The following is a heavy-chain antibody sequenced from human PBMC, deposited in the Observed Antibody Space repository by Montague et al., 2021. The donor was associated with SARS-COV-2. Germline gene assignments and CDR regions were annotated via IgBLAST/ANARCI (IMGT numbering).Heavy chain of an antibody. V-gene: IGHV4-34*01. Sequence: SETLSLTCAMSGRASGNYYWSGIRKTTGMDLECVGEANQSGTIIYNPSVKSGVTISEDTSKNQFYLRLNSVTAADTAVYYCARGRRPVVVPGAGPAGRAFDIWGQGTMVTVSS. CDR2: ANQSGTI. D-gene: IGHD2-2*01. CDR1: GRASGNYY. J-gene: IGHJ3*02. CDR3: ARGRRPVVVPGAGPAGRAFDI.